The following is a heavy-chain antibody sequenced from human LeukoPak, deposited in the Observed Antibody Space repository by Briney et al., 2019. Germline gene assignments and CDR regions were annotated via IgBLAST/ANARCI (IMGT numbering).Heavy chain of an antibody. CDR3: AKIEGKYQLANVPDH. CDR2: IRYDGNNK. D-gene: IGHD2-2*01. V-gene: IGHV3-30*02. CDR1: GFTFSHSG. Sequence: GGSLRLSCAASGFTFSHSGMHWVRQAPGKGLEWVAFIRYDGNNKYYADFVKGRFTISRDNSKNTLYLHMNSLRAEDTAVYYCAKIEGKYQLANVPDHWGQGTLVTVSS. J-gene: IGHJ4*02.